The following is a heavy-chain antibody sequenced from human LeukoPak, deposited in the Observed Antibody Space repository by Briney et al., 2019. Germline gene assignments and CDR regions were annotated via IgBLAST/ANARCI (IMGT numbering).Heavy chain of an antibody. J-gene: IGHJ4*02. D-gene: IGHD3-22*01. Sequence: SVKVSCKASGGTFSSYAISWVRQAPGQGLEWMGRIIPIFGTANYAQKFQGRVTITTDESTSTAYMGLSSLRSEDTAVYYCARVGYYYDSSADEGYFDYWGQGTLVTVSS. CDR1: GGTFSSYA. CDR3: ARVGYYYDSSADEGYFDY. V-gene: IGHV1-69*05. CDR2: IIPIFGTA.